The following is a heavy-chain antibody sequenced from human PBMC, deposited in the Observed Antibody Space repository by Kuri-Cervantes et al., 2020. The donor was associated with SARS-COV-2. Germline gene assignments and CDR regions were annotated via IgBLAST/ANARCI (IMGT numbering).Heavy chain of an antibody. D-gene: IGHD2-2*01. CDR1: GGSISSHY. CDR2: IYYSGST. J-gene: IGHJ4*02. V-gene: IGHV4-59*11. Sequence: SETLSLTCTVSGGSISSHYWSWIRQPPGKGLEWIGYIYYSGSTNYNPSLKSRVTISVDTSKNQFSLKLSSVTAADTAVYYCATDPGRYCSSTSCGFHYWGQGTLVTVSS. CDR3: ATDPGRYCSSTSCGFHY.